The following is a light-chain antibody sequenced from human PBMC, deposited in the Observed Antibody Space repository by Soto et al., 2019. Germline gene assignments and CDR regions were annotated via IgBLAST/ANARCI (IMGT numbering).Light chain of an antibody. Sequence: DVQMTQSPSTLSASIGDSVTITCRASKSVSGWLAWYQQKPGQAPKVLIYQTSTLERGVPSRFSGRGSGTEVTLTISSLQSDDFATYFCQQYNTYPWTFRQGT. CDR1: KSVSGW. J-gene: IGKJ1*01. CDR2: QTS. V-gene: IGKV1-5*03. CDR3: QQYNTYPWT.